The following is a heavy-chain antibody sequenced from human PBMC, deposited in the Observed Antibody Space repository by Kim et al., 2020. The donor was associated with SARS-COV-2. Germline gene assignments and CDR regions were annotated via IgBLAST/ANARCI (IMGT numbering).Heavy chain of an antibody. D-gene: IGHD3-9*01. Sequence: KSRVTISVDTSKNQFSLKLSSVTAADTAVYYCARIARGYDILTGYYSEDYWGQGTLVTVSS. V-gene: IGHV4-39*01. J-gene: IGHJ4*02. CDR3: ARIARGYDILTGYYSEDY.